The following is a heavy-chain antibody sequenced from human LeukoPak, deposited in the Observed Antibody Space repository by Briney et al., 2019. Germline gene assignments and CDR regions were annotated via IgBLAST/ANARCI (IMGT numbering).Heavy chain of an antibody. V-gene: IGHV4-59*12. CDR3: ARANPHHYYMDV. CDR2: VSHSGST. Sequence: SETLSLTCTVSGGSMNSYYWSWIRQSPGKGLEWLGYVSHSGSTKYNSSLKSRVTISVDTSKNQFSLKLSSVTAADTAVYYCARANPHHYYMDVWGKGTTVTVSS. CDR1: GGSMNSYY. J-gene: IGHJ6*03.